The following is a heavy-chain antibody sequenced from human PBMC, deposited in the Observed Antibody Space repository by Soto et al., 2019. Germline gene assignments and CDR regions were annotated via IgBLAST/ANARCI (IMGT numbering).Heavy chain of an antibody. CDR2: IYSTGSA. D-gene: IGHD2-2*01. Sequence: QVQLQESGPGLVKPSETLSLICIVSGGSINSYNWNWIRQPAGEGLEWIGRIYSTGSAYYNPSLKSRVTMSVDTSQTQVSLKMAAVTAADTALYYCARERTYQLSGDDALDVWGQGTMLTVSS. V-gene: IGHV4-4*07. CDR3: ARERTYQLSGDDALDV. CDR1: GGSINSYN. J-gene: IGHJ3*01.